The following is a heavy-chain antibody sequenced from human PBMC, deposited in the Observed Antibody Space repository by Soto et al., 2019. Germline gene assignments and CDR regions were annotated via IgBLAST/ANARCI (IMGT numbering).Heavy chain of an antibody. CDR2: TYYRSKWSN. Sequence: PSQTLSLTCAISGDSVSGNSAAWNWIRQSPSRGLEWLGRTYYRSKWSNDYAESVKSRITINMDSPKNQFSLQLKSVIFEDTAVNYCARESHYYGSGSYLYFDLWGQGTPVTVSS. V-gene: IGHV6-1*01. CDR3: ARESHYYGSGSYLYFDL. D-gene: IGHD3-10*01. J-gene: IGHJ4*02. CDR1: GDSVSGNSAA.